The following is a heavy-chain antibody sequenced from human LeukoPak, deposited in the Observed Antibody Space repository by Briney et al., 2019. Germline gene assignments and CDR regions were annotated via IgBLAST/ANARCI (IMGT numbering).Heavy chain of an antibody. V-gene: IGHV3-30-3*01. D-gene: IGHD5-24*01. Sequence: PGGSLRLSCAASGXTFSNYAIHWVRQAPGKGLEWVAFISYDGSNKHYADSVKGRFTISRDNSKNTLYLQMNSLRPEDTAVYYCARARFGYNRGPFDYWGQGILVTVSS. CDR1: GXTFSNYA. J-gene: IGHJ4*02. CDR3: ARARFGYNRGPFDY. CDR2: ISYDGSNK.